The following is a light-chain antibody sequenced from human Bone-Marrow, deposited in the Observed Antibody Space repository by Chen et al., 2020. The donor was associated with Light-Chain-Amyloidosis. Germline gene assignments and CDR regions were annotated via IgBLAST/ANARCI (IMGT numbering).Light chain of an antibody. Sequence: SYVLTQPSSVSVAPGQTATIACGGNNIGSTSVHWYQQMPGQAPLLVVYDDSDRPSGIPERLSGANSGNTATLTISGVEDGDEADYYCQVWDRSSDRPVFGGGTKLTVL. CDR2: DDS. CDR1: NIGSTS. CDR3: QVWDRSSDRPV. J-gene: IGLJ3*02. V-gene: IGLV3-21*02.